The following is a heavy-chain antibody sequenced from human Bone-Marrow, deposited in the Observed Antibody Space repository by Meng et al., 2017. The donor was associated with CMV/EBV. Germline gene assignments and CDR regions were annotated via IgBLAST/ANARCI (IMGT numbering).Heavy chain of an antibody. CDR1: GGTFSSYA. V-gene: IGHV1-69*10. CDR2: IIPILGIA. Sequence: SVKVSCKASGGTFSSYAISWVRQAPGQGLEWMGGIIPILGIANYAQKFQGRVTITADKSTSTAYMELSGLRSEDTAVYYCARARVPAADYYYYGMDVWGQGTTVTVSS. D-gene: IGHD2-2*01. J-gene: IGHJ6*02. CDR3: ARARVPAADYYYYGMDV.